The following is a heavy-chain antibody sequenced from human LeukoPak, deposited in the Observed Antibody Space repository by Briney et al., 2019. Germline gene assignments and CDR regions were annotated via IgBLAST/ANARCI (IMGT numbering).Heavy chain of an antibody. J-gene: IGHJ4*02. CDR1: GFSFSTYE. D-gene: IGHD2-21*02. CDR2: ISTRGSSV. CDR3: ARVGREVTTGYFDD. V-gene: IGHV3-48*03. Sequence: PGGSLRLSCVASGFSFSTYEMNWVRQAPGKGLEWVAYISTRGSSVYYEDSLKGRFTVSRDNAKSSLFLQVDSLTVADTAVYYCARVGREVTTGYFDDWGQGTRVAVPS.